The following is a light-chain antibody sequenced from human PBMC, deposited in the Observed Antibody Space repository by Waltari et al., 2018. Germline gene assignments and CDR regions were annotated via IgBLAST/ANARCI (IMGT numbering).Light chain of an antibody. CDR3: CSYTDSTTLV. CDR2: EDT. J-gene: IGLJ2*01. V-gene: IGLV2-23*01. CDR1: SSDVGNNNF. Sequence: QSALTQPASVSGSPGQSHTSACPGTSSDVGNNNFFSWYQHHPGKAPRLMIYEDTKRHSGVSNRFSGSKSGNPASLTISGLQAEDEADYYCCSYTDSTTLVFGGGTGLTVL.